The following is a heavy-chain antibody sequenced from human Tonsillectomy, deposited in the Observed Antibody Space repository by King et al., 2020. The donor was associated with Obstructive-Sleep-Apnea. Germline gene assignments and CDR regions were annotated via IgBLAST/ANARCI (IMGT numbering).Heavy chain of an antibody. CDR1: EFTVSSNY. CDR3: TREQPLDGATRAEYFQH. J-gene: IGHJ1*01. CDR2: IYSGGST. D-gene: IGHD1-26*01. V-gene: IGHV3-66*01. Sequence: VQLVESGGGLVQPGGSLRLSCAASEFTVSSNYMSWVRQAPGKGLQWVSVIYSGGSTNYADSVKGRFTISRDISKNTLYLQMNGLSAEDTAVYYCTREQPLDGATRAEYFQHWGQGTLVTVSS.